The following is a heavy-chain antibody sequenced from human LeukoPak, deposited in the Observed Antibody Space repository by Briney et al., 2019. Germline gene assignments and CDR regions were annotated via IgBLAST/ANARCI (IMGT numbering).Heavy chain of an antibody. CDR2: ISWNSGSI. V-gene: IGHV3-9*01. J-gene: IGHJ4*02. CDR1: GFTFDDYA. Sequence: GGSLRLSCAASGFTFDDYAMHWVRQAPGKGLEWVSGISWNSGSIGYADSVKGRFTISRDNAKNSLYLQMNSLRAEDTALYYCAKGLTWELLGVVGYWGQGTLVTVSS. D-gene: IGHD1-26*01. CDR3: AKGLTWELLGVVGY.